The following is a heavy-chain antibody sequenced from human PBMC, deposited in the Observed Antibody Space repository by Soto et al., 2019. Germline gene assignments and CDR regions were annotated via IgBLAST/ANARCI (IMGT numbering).Heavy chain of an antibody. CDR2: ISYDGSNK. CDR3: AKGPVDTTTVIPFDY. V-gene: IGHV3-30*18. CDR1: GFTFSSYG. J-gene: IGHJ4*02. D-gene: IGHD5-18*01. Sequence: GSLRLSCAASGFTFSSYGMHWVRQAPGKGLEWVAVISYDGSNKYYADSVKGRFTISRDNSKNTLYLQMNSLRAEDTAMYYCAKGPVDTTTVIPFDYWGRG.